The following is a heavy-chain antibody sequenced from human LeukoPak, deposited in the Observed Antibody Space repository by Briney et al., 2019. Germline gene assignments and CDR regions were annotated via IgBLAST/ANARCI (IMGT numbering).Heavy chain of an antibody. CDR2: IYKSGST. CDR3: ARDLTAQNWFDP. CDR1: GGSISNSY. V-gene: IGHV4-59*01. Sequence: KPSETLSLPCTVSGGSISNSYWSWIRQSPGKGLEWIGYIYKSGSTNYNLSLKSRVTISVDTSKNQFSLKLSSVTAADTAVYYCARDLTAQNWFDPWGQGTLVTVSS. J-gene: IGHJ5*02.